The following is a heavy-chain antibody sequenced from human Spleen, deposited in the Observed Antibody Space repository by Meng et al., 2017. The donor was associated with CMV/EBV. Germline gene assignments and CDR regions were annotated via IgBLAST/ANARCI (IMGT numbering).Heavy chain of an antibody. J-gene: IGHJ6*02. CDR3: ARFVTSSGHYYGMDV. V-gene: IGHV5-51*01. Sequence: KVSCKGSGYSFTSYWIGGVRQMPGKGLEWMGIIYPGDSDTRYSPSFQGQVTISADKSISTAYLQWSSLKASDTAMYYCARFVTSSGHYYGMDVWGQGTTVTVSS. CDR1: GYSFTSYW. D-gene: IGHD2-2*01. CDR2: IYPGDSDT.